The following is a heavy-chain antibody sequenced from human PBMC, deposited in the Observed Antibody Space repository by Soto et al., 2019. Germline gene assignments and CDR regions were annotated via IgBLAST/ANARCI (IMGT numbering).Heavy chain of an antibody. CDR1: GFTFRIYA. CDR3: ARGDREDIAVVIGARPGEYGVDV. CDR2: ISYDGSNK. J-gene: IGHJ6*02. Sequence: QVQLVESGGGVVQPGRSLRLSCAASGFTFRIYAMHWVRQAPGKGLECVAVISYDGSNKFYRDSVKGRFTISRXXXXXXXXXXXXXXXXXDTAVYYCARGDREDIAVVIGARPGEYGVDVWGQGTTVTVSS. D-gene: IGHD2-15*01. V-gene: IGHV3-30-3*01.